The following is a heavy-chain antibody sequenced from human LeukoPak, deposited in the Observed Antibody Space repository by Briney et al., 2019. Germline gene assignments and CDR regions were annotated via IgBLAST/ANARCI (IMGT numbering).Heavy chain of an antibody. Sequence: GGSLRLSCAASGYTFSSFWIHWVRQAPGKGLEWVARIDSDGSGTRYADSVKGRFTISRDNAKNTLYLQMDSLRAEDTAVYYCARVLSADSPGFQHWGQGTLVTVSS. D-gene: IGHD3-22*01. CDR2: IDSDGSGT. J-gene: IGHJ1*01. CDR1: GYTFSSFW. CDR3: ARVLSADSPGFQH. V-gene: IGHV3-74*01.